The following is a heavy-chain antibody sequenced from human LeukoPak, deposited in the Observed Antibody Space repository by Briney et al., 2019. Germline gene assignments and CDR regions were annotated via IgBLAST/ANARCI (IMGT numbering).Heavy chain of an antibody. J-gene: IGHJ4*02. CDR2: TYYRSKWYN. CDR3: ARVGDMITFGGVIVEGYFDY. D-gene: IGHD3-16*02. Sequence: SQTLSLTCAISGAGVSSNSAAWNWIRQSPSRGLEWLGRTYYRSKWYNDYAVSVKSRITINPDTSKNQFSLQLNSVTPEDTAVYYCARVGDMITFGGVIVEGYFDYWGPGTLVSVSS. V-gene: IGHV6-1*01. CDR1: GAGVSSNSAA.